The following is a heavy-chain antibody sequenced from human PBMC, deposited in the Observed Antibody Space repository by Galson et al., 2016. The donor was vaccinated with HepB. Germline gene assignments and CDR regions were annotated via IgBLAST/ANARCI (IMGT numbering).Heavy chain of an antibody. V-gene: IGHV7-4-1*02. D-gene: IGHD5-18*01. CDR1: GYDFTKYA. J-gene: IGHJ6*02. CDR2: INTNTGNP. CDR3: ARAGDTALPHYYFYYGMDF. Sequence: SVKVSCKASGYDFTKYAMNWVRQAPGQGLEWMGWINTNTGNPTYAQAFTGRFVFSLDASVSTAYLQITSLKAEGTAVYYCARAGDTALPHYYFYYGMDFWGQGTTVTVSS.